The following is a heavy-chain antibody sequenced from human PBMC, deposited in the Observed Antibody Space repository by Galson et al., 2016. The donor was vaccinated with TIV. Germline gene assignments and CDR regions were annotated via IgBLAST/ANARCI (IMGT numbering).Heavy chain of an antibody. V-gene: IGHV1-8*01. CDR3: ARSGDYGDY. CDR2: MNPISGDT. D-gene: IGHD4-17*01. J-gene: IGHJ4*02. Sequence: SVKVSCKASGYTFITYDINWVRQAAGQGLEWMGWMNPISGDTGYAQKFQGRLIMTRNTSVRTAYMELSSLRSEDTAVYYCARSGDYGDYWGQGTLVTVSS. CDR1: GYTFITYD.